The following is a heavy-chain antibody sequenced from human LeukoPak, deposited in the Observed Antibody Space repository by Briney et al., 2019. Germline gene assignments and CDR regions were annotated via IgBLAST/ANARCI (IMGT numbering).Heavy chain of an antibody. CDR1: GFTFSSYG. Sequence: GGPLRLSCAASGFTFSSYGMHWVRQAPGKGLEWVAFIRYDGSNKYYADSVKGRFTISRDNSKNTLYLQMNSLRAEDTAVYYCAKEDGGYCSSTSCYASSYWGQGTLVTVSS. CDR3: AKEDGGYCSSTSCYASSY. V-gene: IGHV3-30*02. D-gene: IGHD2-2*01. CDR2: IRYDGSNK. J-gene: IGHJ4*02.